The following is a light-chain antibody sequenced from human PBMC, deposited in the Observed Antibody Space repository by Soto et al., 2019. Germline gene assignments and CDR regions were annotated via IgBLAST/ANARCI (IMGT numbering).Light chain of an antibody. CDR1: SSDVGAHNF. CDR3: NSYTSSNTYV. Sequence: QSVLTQPASVSGSPGQAITISCSGSSSDVGAHNFVSWCQHHPGKAPKLMIYEVSNRPSGVSNRFSGSKSGNTASLTISGLQAEDEADYYCNSYTSSNTYVFGSGTKVTVL. V-gene: IGLV2-14*01. J-gene: IGLJ1*01. CDR2: EVS.